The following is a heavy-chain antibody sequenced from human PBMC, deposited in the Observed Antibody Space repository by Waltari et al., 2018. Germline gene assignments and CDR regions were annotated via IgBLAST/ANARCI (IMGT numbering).Heavy chain of an antibody. D-gene: IGHD2-8*01. J-gene: IGHJ3*02. CDR3: ARGPGPNGGSTWENAFDT. V-gene: IGHV4-59*11. CDR2: MSYSGDT. CDR1: RDSIRHHY. Sequence: QVQLQESGPALVKPSEPLSLTCSVSRDSIRHHYWSWIRQPPGKGLEWIVYMSYSGDTTYNPSLKSRVTITVDTSKNHFSLKLTSVTAADTAVDFCARGPGPNGGSTWENAFDTWGQGTMVTVSS.